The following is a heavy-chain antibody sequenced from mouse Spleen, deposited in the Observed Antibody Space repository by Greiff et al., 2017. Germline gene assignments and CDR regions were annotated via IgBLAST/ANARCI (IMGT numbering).Heavy chain of an antibody. Sequence: VQLVESGPGLVAPSQSLSITCTASGFSFTSYGVHWVRQPPGKGLEWLGVIWAGGSTNYNSALMSSLSISKDNSKGQVFLRMDGQQTDDRGVYCCVRDCGYFLCCAVGYWGQGTSVTVSS. J-gene: IGHJ4*01. CDR2: IWAGGST. D-gene: IGHD2-3*01. V-gene: IGHV2-9*02. CDR3: VRDCGYFLCCAVGY. CDR1: GFSFTSYG.